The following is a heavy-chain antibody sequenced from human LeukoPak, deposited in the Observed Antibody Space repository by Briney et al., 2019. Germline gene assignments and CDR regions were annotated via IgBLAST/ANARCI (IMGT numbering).Heavy chain of an antibody. V-gene: IGHV4-59*01. D-gene: IGHD1-26*01. CDR1: GGSIGSYY. CDR3: ARDSGSYSYFDY. Sequence: SETLSLTCTVSGGSIGSYYWSWIRQPPGKGLEWIGQIYYIGSTRYNPSLKSRVTISVDTSKNQFSLKLSSVTAADTAVYYCARDSGSYSYFDYWGQGTLVTVSS. J-gene: IGHJ4*02. CDR2: IYYIGST.